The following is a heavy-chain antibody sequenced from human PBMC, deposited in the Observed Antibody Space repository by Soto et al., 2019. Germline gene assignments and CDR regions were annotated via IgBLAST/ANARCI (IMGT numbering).Heavy chain of an antibody. J-gene: IGHJ6*02. V-gene: IGHV1-69*13. Sequence: GASVKVSCKASGGTFSSYAISWVRQAPGQGLEWMGGIIPIFGTANYAQKFQGRVTITADESTSTAYMELSSLRSEDTAVYYCARKRACSSTSCYTGPYYYGMDVWGQGTTVTVS. CDR2: IIPIFGTA. CDR3: ARKRACSSTSCYTGPYYYGMDV. CDR1: GGTFSSYA. D-gene: IGHD2-2*02.